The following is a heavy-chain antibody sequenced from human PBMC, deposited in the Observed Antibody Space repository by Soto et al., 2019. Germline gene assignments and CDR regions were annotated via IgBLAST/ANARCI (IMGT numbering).Heavy chain of an antibody. CDR2: IYYSGST. V-gene: IGHV4-39*01. CDR1: GGSISSSSYY. J-gene: IGHJ5*02. CDR3: ARLGSRWYWWFDP. Sequence: PLETLSLTCTVSGGSISSSSYYWGWIRQPPGKGLEWIGSIYYSGSTYYNPSLKSRVTISVDTSKNQFSLKLSSVTAADTAVYYFARLGSRWYWWFDPWGQGSLVTVSS. D-gene: IGHD6-13*01.